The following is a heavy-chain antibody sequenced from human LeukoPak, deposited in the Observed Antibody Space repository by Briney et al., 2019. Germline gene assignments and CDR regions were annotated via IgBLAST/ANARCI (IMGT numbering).Heavy chain of an antibody. CDR2: INHSGST. J-gene: IGHJ6*03. D-gene: IGHD3-10*01. V-gene: IGHV4-34*01. CDR3: ARRAVWFGELLYYYYYMDV. CDR1: GGSFSGYY. Sequence: SETLSLTCAVYGGSFSGYYWSWIRQPPGKGLEWIGEINHSGSTNYNPSLKSRVTISVDTSKNQFSLKLSSVTAADTAVYYCARRAVWFGELLYYYYYMDVWGKGTTVTVSS.